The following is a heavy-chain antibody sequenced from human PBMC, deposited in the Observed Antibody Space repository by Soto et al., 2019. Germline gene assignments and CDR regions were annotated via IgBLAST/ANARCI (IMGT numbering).Heavy chain of an antibody. J-gene: IGHJ4*02. V-gene: IGHV5-51*01. D-gene: IGHD5-12*01. Sequence: PGESLKISCQAFVYSFITYWIGWVRQKPGKGLEWMGLIYPGDSDDRYSPSFQGQVKISADKSSGTAYLQWTSLKASDTAMYYCVRPRGYSGYDIAHWGQGTQVTVSS. CDR1: VYSFITYW. CDR3: VRPRGYSGYDIAH. CDR2: IYPGDSDD.